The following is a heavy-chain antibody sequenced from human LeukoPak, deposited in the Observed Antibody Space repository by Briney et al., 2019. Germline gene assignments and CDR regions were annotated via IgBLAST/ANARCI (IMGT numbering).Heavy chain of an antibody. J-gene: IGHJ3*02. Sequence: PGGSLRLSCATSGFTFSDHSMDWVRQAPGKGLEWVGRTRSKPYSYTTQYAASVKGRFTISRDDSKNSLYLQMNSLKPEDTAVYYRVRSVTASTTGAIWGQGTVVTVSS. CDR3: VRSVTASTTGAI. D-gene: IGHD2-21*02. V-gene: IGHV3-72*01. CDR1: GFTFSDHS. CDR2: TRSKPYSYTT.